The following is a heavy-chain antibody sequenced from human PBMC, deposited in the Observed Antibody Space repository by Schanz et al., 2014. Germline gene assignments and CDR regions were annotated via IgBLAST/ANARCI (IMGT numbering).Heavy chain of an antibody. Sequence: QVQLVQSGDEVKKPGASVKVSCKASGYTFSSYGLNWVRQAPGQRLEWMGWINAGTGNTEYSQKFQGRVTITRDTLASTAYMEVSSLRSEDTAVYYCARSGSSNWYFFDYWGQGTLVTVSS. D-gene: IGHD6-13*01. CDR1: GYTFSSYG. J-gene: IGHJ4*02. CDR3: ARSGSSNWYFFDY. V-gene: IGHV1-3*01. CDR2: INAGTGNT.